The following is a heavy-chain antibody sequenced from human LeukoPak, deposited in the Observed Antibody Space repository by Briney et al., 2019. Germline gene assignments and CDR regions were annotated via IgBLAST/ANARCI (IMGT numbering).Heavy chain of an antibody. Sequence: GASVKVSCKASGYTFTSYGISWVRQAPGQGLEWMGWISAYNGNTNYAQKLQGRVTMTTDTSTSTAYMELRSLRSDDTAVYYYVRGTVVTPYYYYYGMDVWGQGTTVTVSS. V-gene: IGHV1-18*01. CDR1: GYTFTSYG. J-gene: IGHJ6*02. CDR2: ISAYNGNT. CDR3: VRGTVVTPYYYYYGMDV. D-gene: IGHD4-23*01.